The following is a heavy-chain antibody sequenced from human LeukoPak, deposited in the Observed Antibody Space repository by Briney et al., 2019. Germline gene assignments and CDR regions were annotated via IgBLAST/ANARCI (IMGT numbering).Heavy chain of an antibody. CDR3: ARDEVGGGFSY. CDR1: GFTFSRYW. Sequence: HPGGSLRLSCAASGFTFSRYWMSWVRQAPGKGPEWVANIKEDGSEKKYVDSVKGRFSISRDNAKNSLYLHMNSLRAEDTAVYFCARDEVGGGFSYWGQGTLVTVSS. V-gene: IGHV3-7*01. CDR2: IKEDGSEK. J-gene: IGHJ4*02. D-gene: IGHD1-26*01.